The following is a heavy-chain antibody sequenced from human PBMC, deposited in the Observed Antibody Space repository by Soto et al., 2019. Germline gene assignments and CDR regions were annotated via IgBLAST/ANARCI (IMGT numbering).Heavy chain of an antibody. CDR1: GGSFSGYY. CDR3: ARDNYGDLDY. Sequence: SETLSLTCAVYGGSFSGYYWSWIRQPPGKGLEWIGEINHSGSTNYNPSLKSRVTIPVDTSKNQFSLKLSSVTAADTAVYYCARDNYGDLDYWGQGTLVTVSS. D-gene: IGHD4-17*01. CDR2: INHSGST. J-gene: IGHJ4*02. V-gene: IGHV4-34*01.